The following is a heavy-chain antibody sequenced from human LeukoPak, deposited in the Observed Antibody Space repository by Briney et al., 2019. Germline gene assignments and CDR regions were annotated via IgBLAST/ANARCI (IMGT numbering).Heavy chain of an antibody. V-gene: IGHV4-59*01. CDR3: ARARSYLDAFDI. CDR2: IYYSGST. CDR1: GDSISSYY. Sequence: SETLSLTCTVSGDSISSYYWSWIRQPPGKGLEWIGYIYYSGSTNYNPSLKSRVTISVDTSKNQSSLKLSSVTAADTAVYYCARARSYLDAFDIWGQGTMVTVSS. J-gene: IGHJ3*02. D-gene: IGHD1-26*01.